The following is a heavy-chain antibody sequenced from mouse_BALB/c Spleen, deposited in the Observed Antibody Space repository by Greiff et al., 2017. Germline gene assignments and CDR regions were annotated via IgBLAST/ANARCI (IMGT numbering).Heavy chain of an antibody. CDR3: TRDGNYELAY. CDR1: GFTFSSFG. V-gene: IGHV5-17*02. CDR2: ISSGSSTI. D-gene: IGHD2-1*01. J-gene: IGHJ3*01. Sequence: EVKLVESGGGLVQPGGSRKLSCAASGFTFSSFGMHWVRQAPEKGLEWVAYISSGSSTIYYADTVKGRFTISRDNPKNTLFLQMTSLRSEDTAMYYRTRDGNYELAYWGQGTLVTVSA.